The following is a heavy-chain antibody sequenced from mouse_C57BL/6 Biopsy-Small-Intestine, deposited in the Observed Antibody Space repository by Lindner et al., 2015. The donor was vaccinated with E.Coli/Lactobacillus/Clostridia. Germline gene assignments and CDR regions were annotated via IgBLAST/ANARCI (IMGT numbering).Heavy chain of an antibody. V-gene: IGHV1-34*02. J-gene: IGHJ2*01. Sequence: VQLQESGPELVKPGASVKISCKASGYTFTDYSMDWVKQSHGESLEWIEYIYPNNGDTGYNQKFKSKATLTVDKSSSTAYMELHSLTSEDSAVYYCARSRGNIRFDYWGQGTTLTVSS. CDR2: IYPNNGDT. CDR3: ARSRGNIRFDY. CDR1: GYTFTDYS. D-gene: IGHD5-2*01.